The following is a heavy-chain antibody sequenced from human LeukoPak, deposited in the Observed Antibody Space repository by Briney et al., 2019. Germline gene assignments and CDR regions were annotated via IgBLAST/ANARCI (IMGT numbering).Heavy chain of an antibody. CDR2: IYHSGST. Sequence: ASGTLSLTCGVSGGSISSGNWWTWVRQPPGKGLEWIGEIYHSGSTNYNPSLKSRVTISLDKSKNQFSLKLSSVTAADMAVYYCATIIAVAGRGVTGWGQGTLVTVSS. D-gene: IGHD6-19*01. CDR1: GGSISSGNW. V-gene: IGHV4-4*02. CDR3: ATIIAVAGRGVTG. J-gene: IGHJ4*02.